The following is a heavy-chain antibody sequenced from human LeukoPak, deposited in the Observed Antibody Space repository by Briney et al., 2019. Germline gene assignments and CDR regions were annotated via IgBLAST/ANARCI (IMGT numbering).Heavy chain of an antibody. V-gene: IGHV4-4*09. J-gene: IGHJ5*02. CDR1: GDSISTYY. CDR3: AKTGRPNNSGWYRWFDP. Sequence: PSDTLSLTCTVSGDSISTYYWSWIRQPPGKGLEWIGCICNSGGTNYNPSPKSRVTISVDTSKNQFSLNLSSVTAADTAVYYCAKTGRPNNSGWYRWFDPWGQGTLVTVSS. CDR2: ICNSGGT. D-gene: IGHD6-19*01.